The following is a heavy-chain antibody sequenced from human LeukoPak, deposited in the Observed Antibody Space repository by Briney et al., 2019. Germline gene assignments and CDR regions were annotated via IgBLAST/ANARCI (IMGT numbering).Heavy chain of an antibody. CDR2: ISSDGSYK. J-gene: IGHJ4*02. CDR1: GFTFSSHA. Sequence: GRSLRLSCAASGFTFSSHALHWVRQAPGKGLEWVAVISSDGSYKYYADSVKGRFTISRDNSKNTLYLQMNSLIPEDTAVYYCARQYISGQWYFDYWGQGTLVTVSS. D-gene: IGHD5-18*01. CDR3: ARQYISGQWYFDY. V-gene: IGHV3-30*04.